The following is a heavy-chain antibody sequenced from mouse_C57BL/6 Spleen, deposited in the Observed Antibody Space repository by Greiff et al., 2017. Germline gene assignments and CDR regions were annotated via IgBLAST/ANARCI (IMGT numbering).Heavy chain of an antibody. Sequence: DVQLVESGPGLVKPSQSLSLTCSVTGYSITSGYYWNWIRQFPGNKLEWMGYISYDGSNNYNPSLKNRISITRDTSKNQFFLKLNSVTTEDTATYYCAGYGYDYAMDYWGQGTSGTVSS. V-gene: IGHV3-6*01. J-gene: IGHJ4*01. CDR2: ISYDGSN. CDR3: AGYGYDYAMDY. D-gene: IGHD2-2*01. CDR1: GYSITSGYY.